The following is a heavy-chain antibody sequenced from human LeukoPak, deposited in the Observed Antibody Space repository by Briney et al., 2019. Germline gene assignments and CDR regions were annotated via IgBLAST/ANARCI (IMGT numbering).Heavy chain of an antibody. CDR3: ARRGAAAGYFDY. CDR2: IYYSGST. Sequence: SETLSLTCTVSGGSISSGGYYWSWIRQHPGKGLEWIGYIYYSGSTYYNPSLKSRVTISVDTSKNQFSLKLSSVTAADTAVYYCARRGAAAGYFDYWGREPWSPSPQ. V-gene: IGHV4-31*03. J-gene: IGHJ4*02. CDR1: GGSISSGGYY. D-gene: IGHD6-13*01.